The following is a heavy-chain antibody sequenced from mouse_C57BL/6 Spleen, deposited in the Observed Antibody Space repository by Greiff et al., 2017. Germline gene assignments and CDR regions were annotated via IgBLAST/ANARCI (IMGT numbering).Heavy chain of an antibody. CDR1: GYAFSSSW. V-gene: IGHV1-82*01. CDR2: IYPGDGDT. CDR3: ARYYDYDDAMDY. Sequence: QVQLQQSGPELVKPGASVKISCKASGYAFSSSWMNWVKQRPGKGLEWIGRIYPGDGDTNYNGKFKGKATLTADKSSSTAYMHLSSLTSEDSAVYFCARYYDYDDAMDYWGQGTSVTVSS. J-gene: IGHJ4*01. D-gene: IGHD2-4*01.